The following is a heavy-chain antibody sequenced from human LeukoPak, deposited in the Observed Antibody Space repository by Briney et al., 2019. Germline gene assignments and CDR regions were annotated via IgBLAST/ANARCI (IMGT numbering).Heavy chain of an antibody. D-gene: IGHD2-15*01. J-gene: IGHJ3*02. CDR1: GFSISTYW. CDR2: INSDGSST. V-gene: IGHV3-74*01. Sequence: PGGSLRLSCAASGFSISTYWIHWVRQAPGKGLVWVSRINSDGSSTSYADSVKGRFTISRDNAKNTLYLQMNSLRAEDTAVYYCARGPCSGGSCSKAFDIWGQGTMVTVSS. CDR3: ARGPCSGGSCSKAFDI.